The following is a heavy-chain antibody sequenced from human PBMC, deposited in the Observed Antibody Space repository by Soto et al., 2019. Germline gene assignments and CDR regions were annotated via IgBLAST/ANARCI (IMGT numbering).Heavy chain of an antibody. CDR2: INSDGSST. D-gene: IGHD2-21*02. CDR1: GFTFSSYW. Sequence: GGSLRLSCAASGFTFSSYWMHWVRQAPGKGLVWVSRINSDGSSTSYADSVKGRFTISRDNAKNTLYLQMNSLRAEDMAVYYCASPEAYCGGDCYSSFDYWGQGTLVTVSS. CDR3: ASPEAYCGGDCYSSFDY. V-gene: IGHV3-74*01. J-gene: IGHJ4*02.